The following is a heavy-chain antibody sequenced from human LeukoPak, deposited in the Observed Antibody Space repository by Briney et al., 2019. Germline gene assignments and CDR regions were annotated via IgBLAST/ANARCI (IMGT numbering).Heavy chain of an antibody. CDR2: TSGGDTST. J-gene: IGHJ4*02. V-gene: IGHV3-23*01. D-gene: IGHD4-11*01. CDR3: AKDLKYSRYIL. CDR1: GFIFSGYA. Sequence: GGSLRLSCAASGFIFSGYAMSWVCQAPGKGLEWVSATSGGDTSTYYADSVKGRFTISRDNTKNTLYLQMNSLRAEDTAIYYCAKDLKYSRYILWGQGTLVTVSS.